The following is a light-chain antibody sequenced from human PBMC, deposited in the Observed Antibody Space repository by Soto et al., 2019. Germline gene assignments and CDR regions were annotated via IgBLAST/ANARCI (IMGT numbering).Light chain of an antibody. CDR1: QSVLYSSNNRNY. CDR2: WAS. Sequence: DIVMTQSPDSLAVSLGERATINCKSSQSVLYSSNNRNYLAWYQQKAGQPPKLLIYWASTRESGVPDRISGSGSGTDFTLPISSLQAEDVAVYYCQQYYSNPLTFGGGTKVEIK. CDR3: QQYYSNPLT. V-gene: IGKV4-1*01. J-gene: IGKJ4*01.